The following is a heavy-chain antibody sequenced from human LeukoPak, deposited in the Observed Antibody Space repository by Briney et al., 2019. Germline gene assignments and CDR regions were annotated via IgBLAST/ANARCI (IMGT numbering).Heavy chain of an antibody. D-gene: IGHD3-22*01. CDR2: TSSSSSYI. CDR1: GFTFSIYS. CDR3: ATYDSSGYYFDFDY. Sequence: KSGGSLRLSCAASGFTFSIYSMNWVRQAPGKGLEWVSSTSSSSSYIYYADSVKGRFTISRDNAKNSLYLQMNSLRAEDTAVYYCATYDSSGYYFDFDYWGQGTLVTVSS. V-gene: IGHV3-21*01. J-gene: IGHJ4*02.